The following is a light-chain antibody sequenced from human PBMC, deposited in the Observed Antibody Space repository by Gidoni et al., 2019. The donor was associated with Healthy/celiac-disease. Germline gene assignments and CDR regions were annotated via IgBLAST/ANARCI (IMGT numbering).Light chain of an antibody. CDR2: AAS. CDR3: HQYNCYPPVT. J-gene: IGKJ3*01. CDR1: HGISNY. Sequence: DIQMTQSPSSLAASVGDRVTSTGRESHGISNYLAWFQQKPGKAPKSLLYAASSLQSGVPSKFISSGSGTAFTLTISSLQPQDFATYYCHQYNCYPPVTFGPXTKVDIK. V-gene: IGKV1-16*02.